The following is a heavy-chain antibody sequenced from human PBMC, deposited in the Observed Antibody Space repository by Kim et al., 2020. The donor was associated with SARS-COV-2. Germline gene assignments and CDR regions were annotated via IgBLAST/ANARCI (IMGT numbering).Heavy chain of an antibody. CDR3: AKDLRYFDWFSPSFDY. V-gene: IGHV3-30*18. J-gene: IGHJ4*01. CDR2: ISYDGSNK. Sequence: GGSLRLSCAASGFTFSSYGMHWVRQAPGKGLEWVAVISYDGSNKYYADSVKGRFTISRDNSKNTLYLQMNSLRAEDTAVYYCAKDLRYFDWFSPSFDYWG. D-gene: IGHD3-9*01. CDR1: GFTFSSYG.